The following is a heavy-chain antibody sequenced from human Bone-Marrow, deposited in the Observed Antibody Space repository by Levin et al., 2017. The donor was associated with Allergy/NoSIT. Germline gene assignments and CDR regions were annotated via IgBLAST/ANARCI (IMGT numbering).Heavy chain of an antibody. J-gene: IGHJ3*01. CDR1: QFSFDDHG. Sequence: RAGGSLRLSCAASQFSFDDHGMSWVRQAPGKGLEWVSGITWNSGTTGYADSVKGRFTISRDNAKNSLYLQMNSLRAEDTALYYCARVRNYDVVEDAFDLWGQGTMVTVSS. V-gene: IGHV3-20*04. CDR3: ARVRNYDVVEDAFDL. CDR2: ITWNSGTT. D-gene: IGHD1-7*01.